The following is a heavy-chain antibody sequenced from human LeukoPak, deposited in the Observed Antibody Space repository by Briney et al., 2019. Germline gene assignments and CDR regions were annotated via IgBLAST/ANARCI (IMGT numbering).Heavy chain of an antibody. Sequence: PGGSLRLSCAASGFTFSSYSMNWVRQAPGKGLEWVSSISSSSSYIYYADSVKGRFTISRDNAKNSLYLQMNSLRAEDTAVYYCAREGSYYSDAFDIWGQGTMVTVSS. V-gene: IGHV3-21*01. J-gene: IGHJ3*02. CDR1: GFTFSSYS. CDR2: ISSSSSYI. D-gene: IGHD1-26*01. CDR3: AREGSYYSDAFDI.